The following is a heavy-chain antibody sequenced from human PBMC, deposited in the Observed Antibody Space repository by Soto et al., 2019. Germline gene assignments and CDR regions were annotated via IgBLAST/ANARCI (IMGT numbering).Heavy chain of an antibody. D-gene: IGHD1-1*01. CDR3: ARAAGTIDY. CDR2: INHSGST. J-gene: IGHJ4*02. CDR1: GGSFSDYY. Sequence: QVQLQQWGAGLLKPSETLSLTCAVYGGSFSDYYWSWIRQPPGKGLEWIGEINHSGSTNYNPSLKSRVTISVDTSKNQFSLKLSSVTAADTAVYYCARAAGTIDYWGQGTLVTVSS. V-gene: IGHV4-34*01.